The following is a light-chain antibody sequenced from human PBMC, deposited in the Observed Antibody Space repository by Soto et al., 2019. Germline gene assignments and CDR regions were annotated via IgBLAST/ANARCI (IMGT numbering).Light chain of an antibody. CDR1: QSISSY. Sequence: DIQMTQSPSSLSAPVGDRVTITCRASQSISSYLNWYQQKPGKAPKLLIYAASRLQSGVPSRFSGSGSGTDFTLTISSLQPEDIGTYYWQHYDKLPITFGQGTRLEIK. CDR3: QHYDKLPIT. V-gene: IGKV1-39*01. CDR2: AAS. J-gene: IGKJ5*01.